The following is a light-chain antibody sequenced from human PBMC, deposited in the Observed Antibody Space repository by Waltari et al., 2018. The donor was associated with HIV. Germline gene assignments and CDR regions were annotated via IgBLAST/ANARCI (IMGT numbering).Light chain of an antibody. CDR3: CSYAGSYTFYV. CDR2: DVS. J-gene: IGLJ1*01. Sequence: QSALTQPRSVSGSPGQSVTISCTGTSSDVGAYNYVSWYQQHPVRAPKLMIYDVSQRPSRVPDRFSGSKSGNTASLTISGLQAEDEADYYCCSYAGSYTFYVFGTGTKVTVL. V-gene: IGLV2-11*01. CDR1: SSDVGAYNY.